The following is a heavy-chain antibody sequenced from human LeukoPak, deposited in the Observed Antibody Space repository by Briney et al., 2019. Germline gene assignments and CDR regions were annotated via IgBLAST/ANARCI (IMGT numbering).Heavy chain of an antibody. D-gene: IGHD3-22*01. CDR1: GFTFSSYA. CDR2: ISGSGGST. V-gene: IGHV3-23*01. CDR3: AKDYDYYDSSVLEH. Sequence: GGSLRLSCAASGFTFSSYAMSWVRQAPGKGLEWVSAISGSGGSTYYADSVKGRFTISRDNSKNTLYLQMNSLGAEDTAVYYCAKDYDYYDSSVLEHWGQGTLVTVSS. J-gene: IGHJ1*01.